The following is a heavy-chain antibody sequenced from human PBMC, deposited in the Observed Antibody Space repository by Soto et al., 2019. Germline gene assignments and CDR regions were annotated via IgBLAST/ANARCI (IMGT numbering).Heavy chain of an antibody. V-gene: IGHV4-59*01. CDR2: IYDSGST. D-gene: IGHD6-6*01. CDR1: GASISDYY. CDR3: ARLGGAARPLSAFDI. Sequence: QVQLQESGPGLVKPSETLSLTCSVSGASISDYYWSWIRQPPEKGLEWLAYIYDSGSTSYNPSLRSRVNISVDTSKNQLSLRLTSVTAADTAMYYCARLGGAARPLSAFDIWGQGTIVTVSS. J-gene: IGHJ3*02.